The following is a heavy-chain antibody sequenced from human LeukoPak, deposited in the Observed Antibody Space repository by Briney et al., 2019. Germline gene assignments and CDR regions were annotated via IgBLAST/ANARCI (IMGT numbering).Heavy chain of an antibody. J-gene: IGHJ6*03. CDR1: GFTFSSYA. CDR3: AKEGIHMHYYYMDV. V-gene: IGHV3-30*02. D-gene: IGHD6-13*01. CDR2: IRYDGSNK. Sequence: PGRSLRLSCAASGFTFSSYAMHWVRQAPGKGLEWVAFIRYDGSNKYYADSVKGRFTISRDNSKNTLYLQMNSLRAEDTAVYYCAKEGIHMHYYYMDVWGKGTTVTVSS.